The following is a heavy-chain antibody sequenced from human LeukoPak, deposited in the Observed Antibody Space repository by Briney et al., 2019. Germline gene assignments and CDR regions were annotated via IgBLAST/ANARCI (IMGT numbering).Heavy chain of an antibody. Sequence: PGESLRISCQGSGYSFINYWIGWVRQMPGKGLEWMGIIYPGDSDTRYSPSFQGQVTISADKSISTAYLQWSSLKASDTAMYYCARQERPAAPFDRWGQGTLVTVSS. V-gene: IGHV5-51*01. CDR1: GYSFINYW. D-gene: IGHD2-2*01. J-gene: IGHJ5*02. CDR2: IYPGDSDT. CDR3: ARQERPAAPFDR.